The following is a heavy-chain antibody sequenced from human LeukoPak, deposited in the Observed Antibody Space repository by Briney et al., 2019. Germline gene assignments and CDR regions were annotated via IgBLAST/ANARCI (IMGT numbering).Heavy chain of an antibody. Sequence: GGSLRLSCAASGFTFSDYYMSWIRQAPGKGLEWVSYISSSGSTIYYADSVKGRFTISRDNAKNSLYLQMNSLRAEDTAVYYCARHYASSGYYYRPLFDPWGQGTLVTVSS. V-gene: IGHV3-11*01. CDR3: ARHYASSGYYYRPLFDP. CDR1: GFTFSDYY. J-gene: IGHJ5*02. CDR2: ISSSGSTI. D-gene: IGHD3-22*01.